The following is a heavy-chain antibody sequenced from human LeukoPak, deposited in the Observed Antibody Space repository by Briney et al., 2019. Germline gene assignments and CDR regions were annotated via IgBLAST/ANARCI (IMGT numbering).Heavy chain of an antibody. V-gene: IGHV4-4*07. CDR1: GASISSYY. Sequence: PSETLSLTCTVPGASISSYYWSWIRQPAGKGLEWIGRIYASGSTNYNPSLKSRVTMSVDTSKNQFSLKLSSVSAADTAVYYCARAAYYETSPFDYWGQGTLVTV. CDR2: IYASGST. J-gene: IGHJ4*02. CDR3: ARAAYYETSPFDY. D-gene: IGHD3-22*01.